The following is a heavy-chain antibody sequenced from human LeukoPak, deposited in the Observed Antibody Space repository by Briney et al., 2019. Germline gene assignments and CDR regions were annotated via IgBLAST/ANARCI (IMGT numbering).Heavy chain of an antibody. V-gene: IGHV3-53*01. CDR1: GFTFSSYS. Sequence: PGGSLRLSCAASGFTFSSYSMNWVRQAPGKGLEWVSVIYSGGSTYYADSVKGRFTISRDNSKNTLYLQMNSLRAEDTAVYYCARDISGYDPVGYWGQGTLVTVSS. D-gene: IGHD5-12*01. J-gene: IGHJ4*02. CDR3: ARDISGYDPVGY. CDR2: IYSGGST.